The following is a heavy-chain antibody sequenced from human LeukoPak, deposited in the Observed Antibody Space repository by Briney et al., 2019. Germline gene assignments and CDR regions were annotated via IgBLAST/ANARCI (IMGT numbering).Heavy chain of an antibody. CDR1: GFTFSSYW. J-gene: IGHJ4*02. CDR3: ARASGAWYSSGWYYFDY. D-gene: IGHD6-19*01. CDR2: IKQDGSEK. V-gene: IGHV3-7*01. Sequence: PGGSLRLSCAASGFTFSSYWMSWVRQAPGKGLEWVANIKQDGSEKYYVDSVKGRFTISRDNAKNSLYLQMNSLRAEDTAVYYCARASGAWYSSGWYYFDYWGQGTLVTVSS.